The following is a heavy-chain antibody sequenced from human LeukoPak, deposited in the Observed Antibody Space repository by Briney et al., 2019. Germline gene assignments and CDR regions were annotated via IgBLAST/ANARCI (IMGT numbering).Heavy chain of an antibody. CDR1: GFTVSSNF. Sequence: QPGGSLRLSCAASGFTVSSNFMSWVRQAPGKGLEWVSVIYSGGSTYYADSVKGRFTISRDNSKNTLYLQMNSLRAEDTAVYYCARDFPGIAVAGTRPLDYWGQGTLVTVSS. CDR3: ARDFPGIAVAGTRPLDY. V-gene: IGHV3-53*01. D-gene: IGHD6-19*01. CDR2: IYSGGST. J-gene: IGHJ4*02.